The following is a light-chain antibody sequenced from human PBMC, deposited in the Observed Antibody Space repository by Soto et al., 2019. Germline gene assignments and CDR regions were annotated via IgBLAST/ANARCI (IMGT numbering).Light chain of an antibody. J-gene: IGLJ2*01. CDR2: EVS. V-gene: IGLV2-8*01. CDR1: SSDVGGYNY. Sequence: QSVLTQPPSASGSPGQSVTISCIGTSSDVGGYNYVSWYQQQPGKAPKLMIYEVSKRPSGVPDRFSGSKSGNTASLTVSGLQAEDEADYCCSSYAASNKLGVFGGGTKLTVL. CDR3: SSYAASNKLGV.